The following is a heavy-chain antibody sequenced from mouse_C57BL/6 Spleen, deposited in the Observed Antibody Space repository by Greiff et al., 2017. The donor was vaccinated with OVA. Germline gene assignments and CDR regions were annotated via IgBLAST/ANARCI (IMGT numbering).Heavy chain of an antibody. D-gene: IGHD1-1*01. CDR1: GFNIKDYY. CDR2: IDPEDGET. Sequence: EVKVVESGAELVKPGASVKLSCTASGFNIKDYYMHWVKQRTEQGLEWIGRIDPEDGETKYAPKFQGKATITADTSSNTAYLQLSSLTSEDTAVYYCARPLYYGSSSYWYFDVWGTGTTVTVSS. CDR3: ARPLYYGSSSYWYFDV. J-gene: IGHJ1*03. V-gene: IGHV14-2*01.